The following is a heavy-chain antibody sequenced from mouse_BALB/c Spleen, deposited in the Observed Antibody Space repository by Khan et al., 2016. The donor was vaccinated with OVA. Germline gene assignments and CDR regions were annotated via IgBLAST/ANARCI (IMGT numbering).Heavy chain of an antibody. CDR3: TRKDYYDYDPFPY. Sequence: VQLQESGPGLVKPSQSLSLTCTVTGYSITSEYAWNWIRHFPGNKLEWMGYINYSGNTRYNPSIKSRISITRDTSKNQFFLQLNSVTTEDTATYYCTRKDYYDYDPFPYWGQGTLVTVSA. V-gene: IGHV3-2*02. D-gene: IGHD2-4*01. CDR1: GYSITSEYA. CDR2: INYSGNT. J-gene: IGHJ3*01.